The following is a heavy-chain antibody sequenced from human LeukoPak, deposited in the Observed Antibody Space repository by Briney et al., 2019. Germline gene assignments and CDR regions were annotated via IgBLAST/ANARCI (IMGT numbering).Heavy chain of an antibody. J-gene: IGHJ4*02. Sequence: ASVKVSCKASGYTFTGYYMHWVRQAPGQGLEWMGRIIPIVGIPNYAQKFQGRVTITADKSTSTSYMELSSLRSEDTAVYFCASLATGLAVANIIFDYWGQGTLVTVSS. CDR1: GYTFTGYY. CDR2: IIPIVGIP. CDR3: ASLATGLAVANIIFDY. V-gene: IGHV1-69*02. D-gene: IGHD6-19*01.